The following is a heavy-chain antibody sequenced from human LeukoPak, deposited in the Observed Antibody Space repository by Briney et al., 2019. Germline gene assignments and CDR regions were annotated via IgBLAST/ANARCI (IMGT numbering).Heavy chain of an antibody. CDR2: IIPIFDIA. D-gene: IGHD1-26*01. Sequence: SVKVSCKASGGTFSTYGFSWVRQAPGQGLEWMGRIIPIFDIADYAQKFRDRVTITADKSTSTAYMELRSLRSEDTAVYYCARDHREGMGATAFDYWGQGTLVTVSS. CDR1: GGTFSTYG. CDR3: ARDHREGMGATAFDY. J-gene: IGHJ4*02. V-gene: IGHV1-69*04.